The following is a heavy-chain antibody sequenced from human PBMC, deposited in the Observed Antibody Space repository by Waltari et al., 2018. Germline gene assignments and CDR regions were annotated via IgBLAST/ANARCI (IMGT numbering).Heavy chain of an antibody. CDR1: GGSISSGCYY. D-gene: IGHD1-26*01. V-gene: IGHV4-31*03. J-gene: IGHJ5*02. Sequence: QVQLQESGPGLVKPSQTLSLTCTVPGGSISSGCYYWSWIRQHPGKGLEWIGYIYHSGSTYYNPSLKSRVTISVDRSKNQFSLKLSSVTAADTAVYYCARTFIVGATITRYWFDPWGQGTLVTVSS. CDR2: IYHSGST. CDR3: ARTFIVGATITRYWFDP.